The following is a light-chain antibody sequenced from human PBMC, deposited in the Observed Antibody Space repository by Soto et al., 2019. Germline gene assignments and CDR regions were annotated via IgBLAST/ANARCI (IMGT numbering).Light chain of an antibody. CDR2: GVS. J-gene: IGKJ1*01. CDR1: QSVSSIY. V-gene: IGKV3-20*01. Sequence: EIGLTQSPGTLSLSPGERATLSCRASQSVSSIYFAWYQQKRGQAPRLLIYGVSSRATGIPDRFSGSGSGTDFTLTISRLEPEDSAVYYCEQYGSSPRTFGQGTKVDIK. CDR3: EQYGSSPRT.